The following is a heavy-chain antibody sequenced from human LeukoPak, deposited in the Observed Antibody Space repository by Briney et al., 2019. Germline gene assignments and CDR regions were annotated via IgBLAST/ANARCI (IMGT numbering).Heavy chain of an antibody. D-gene: IGHD2-15*01. CDR1: GFTFSSYW. J-gene: IGHJ6*04. Sequence: GGSLRLSCAASGFTFSSYWRHWVRQPPGKGLVWFSRIIRVGRSKSYADSVKGRFTISRDNAKNTLYLQMNSLRAEDTAVYYCARGDGVVVVAATPSYYGMDVWGKGTTVTVSS. CDR2: IIRVGRSK. V-gene: IGHV3-74*01. CDR3: ARGDGVVVVAATPSYYGMDV.